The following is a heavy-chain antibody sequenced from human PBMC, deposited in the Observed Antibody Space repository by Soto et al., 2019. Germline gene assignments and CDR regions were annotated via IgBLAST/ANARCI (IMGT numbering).Heavy chain of an antibody. V-gene: IGHV1-69*06. CDR1: GGTFSSYA. CDR3: ARVSPGAARIVY. D-gene: IGHD6-6*01. Sequence: ASVKVSWKASGGTFSSYAISWVRQAPGQGLEWMGGIIPLFGTANYAQKFQGRVTITADKSTSTAYMELSSLRSEDTAVYYCARVSPGAARIVYWGQGTLVTVSS. J-gene: IGHJ4*02. CDR2: IIPLFGTA.